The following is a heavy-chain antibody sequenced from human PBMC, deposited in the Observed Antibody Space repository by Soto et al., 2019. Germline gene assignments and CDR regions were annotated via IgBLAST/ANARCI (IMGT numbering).Heavy chain of an antibody. J-gene: IGHJ6*03. CDR2: IYYSGST. Sequence: PSKTLSLTCTVSGGSISSYYWSWIRQPPGKGLEWIGYIYYSGSTNYNPSLKSRVTISVDTSKNQFSLKLSSVTAADTAVYYCARGLDYYYYYYMDVWGKGTTVTVSS. CDR3: ARGLDYYYYYYMDV. CDR1: GGSISSYY. D-gene: IGHD6-19*01. V-gene: IGHV4-59*01.